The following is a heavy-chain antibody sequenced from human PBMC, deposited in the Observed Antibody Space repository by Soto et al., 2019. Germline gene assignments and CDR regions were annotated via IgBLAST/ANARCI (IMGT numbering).Heavy chain of an antibody. CDR3: ARGNHRWLQLWYFDL. Sequence: QVQLVQAGAGVKKPGSSVKVSCKASGGTFSNYPFSWVRQAPGQGLEWMGGIIPIFGTVNYAQKFQGRVTITADESTSTAYMELSSLRSEDTAVYYCARGNHRWLQLWYFDLWGRGTLVTVSS. CDR2: IIPIFGTV. CDR1: GGTFSNYP. V-gene: IGHV1-69*12. D-gene: IGHD5-12*01. J-gene: IGHJ2*01.